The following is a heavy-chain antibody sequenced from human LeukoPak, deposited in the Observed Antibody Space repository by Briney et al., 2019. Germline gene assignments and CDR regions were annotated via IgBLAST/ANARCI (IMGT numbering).Heavy chain of an antibody. CDR2: ISYDGSNK. CDR1: GFTFSSYA. D-gene: IGHD3-3*02. Sequence: GGSLRLSCAASGFTFSSYAMHWVRQALGKGLEWVAVISYDGSNKYYADSVKGRFTISRDNSKNTLYLQMNSLRAEDTAVYYCARDSTTRIAFLDYWGQGTLVTVSS. CDR3: ARDSTTRIAFLDY. V-gene: IGHV3-30*01. J-gene: IGHJ4*02.